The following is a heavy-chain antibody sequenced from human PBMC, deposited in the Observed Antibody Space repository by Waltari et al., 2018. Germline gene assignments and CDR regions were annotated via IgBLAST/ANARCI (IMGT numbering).Heavy chain of an antibody. V-gene: IGHV4-59*01. CDR3: ARVVSSSWYGLDYYYYGMDV. CDR2: IYYSGST. D-gene: IGHD6-13*01. Sequence: QVQLQESGPGLVKPSETLSLTCTVSGGSISSSYWSWIRQPPGKGLEWIGYIYYSGSTNYNPSLKSRVTISVDTSKNQFSLKLSSVTAADTAVYYCARVVSSSWYGLDYYYYGMDVWGQGTTVTVSS. J-gene: IGHJ6*02. CDR1: GGSISSSY.